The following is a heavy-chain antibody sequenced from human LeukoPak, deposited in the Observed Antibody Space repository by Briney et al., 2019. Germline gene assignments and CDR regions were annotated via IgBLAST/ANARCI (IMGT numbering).Heavy chain of an antibody. CDR1: GGTFSSYA. D-gene: IGHD2-21*02. V-gene: IGHV1-69*05. Sequence: SVKVSCKASGGTFSSYAISWVRQAPGQGLEWVGRIIPIFGTTTYAQKFEGRVTITTDESTSTAYMELSSLRSEDTAVYYCAREGIVVVTDAFDIWGQGTMVTASS. CDR3: AREGIVVVTDAFDI. J-gene: IGHJ3*02. CDR2: IIPIFGTT.